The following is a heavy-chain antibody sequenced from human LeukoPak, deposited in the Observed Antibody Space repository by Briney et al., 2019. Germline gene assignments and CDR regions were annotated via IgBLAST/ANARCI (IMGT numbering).Heavy chain of an antibody. J-gene: IGHJ6*03. Sequence: PSETLSLTCTVSGGSISSYYWSWIRQPPGKGLEWIGYIYYSGSTNYNPSLKSRVTISVDTSKNQFSLKLSSVTAADTAVYYCARVSSGLSGGYIRVYYYYYMDVWGKGTTVTVSS. CDR2: IYYSGST. D-gene: IGHD1-26*01. CDR3: ARVSSGLSGGYIRVYYYYYMDV. CDR1: GGSISSYY. V-gene: IGHV4-59*01.